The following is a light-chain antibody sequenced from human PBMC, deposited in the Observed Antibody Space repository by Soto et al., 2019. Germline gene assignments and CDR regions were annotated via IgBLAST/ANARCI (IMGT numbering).Light chain of an antibody. CDR2: AAS. Sequence: IQLTQSPSSLSASVGDRVTITCRASQGISSYLAWYQQKPGKAPKLLIYAASTLQSGVPSRFSGSGSGTDFTLTISSLQPEDFATYYCQQYTNYPWTFGQGTKVDI. CDR3: QQYTNYPWT. V-gene: IGKV1-9*01. J-gene: IGKJ1*01. CDR1: QGISSY.